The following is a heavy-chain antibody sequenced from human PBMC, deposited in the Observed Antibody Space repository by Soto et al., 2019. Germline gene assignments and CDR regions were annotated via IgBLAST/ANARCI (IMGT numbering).Heavy chain of an antibody. J-gene: IGHJ5*02. D-gene: IGHD1-7*01. CDR3: AKGKRTITTYCRFDP. CDR1: GVSFSVYC. V-gene: IGHV3-23*01. CDR2: FSGPGQNT. Sequence: GETLRLSCTASGVSFSVYCRNWVRQPAGKGLEWVSTFSGPGQNTFYAESVKGSFTMARDTPKNTVFLQMNSLRAEDTAVYYCAKGKRTITTYCRFDPWGQRTLVNV.